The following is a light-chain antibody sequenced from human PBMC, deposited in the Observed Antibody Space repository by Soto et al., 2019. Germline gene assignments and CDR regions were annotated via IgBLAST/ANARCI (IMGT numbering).Light chain of an antibody. J-gene: IGKJ4*01. CDR3: QQRSNRPLT. V-gene: IGKV3-11*01. CDR1: QSVSSQ. Sequence: EIVLTQSPATLSLSPGERATLSCRASQSVSSQLAWYQQKPGQAPRLLIYDASNRATGIPARFSGSGSGTDFTLTIISLEPEDFAVYYCQQRSNRPLTFGGGTQVEIK. CDR2: DAS.